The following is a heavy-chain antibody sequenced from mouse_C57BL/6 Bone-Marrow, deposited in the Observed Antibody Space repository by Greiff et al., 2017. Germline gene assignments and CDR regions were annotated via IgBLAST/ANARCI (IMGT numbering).Heavy chain of an antibody. Sequence: GGGLVQPKGSLKLSCAASGFSFNTYAMNWVRQAPGKGLEGVARIRSNSNNYATYYADSVKDRFTISRDDSESMLYLQMNNLKTEDTAMYYCVRADYYAMDYWGQGTSVTVSS. CDR1: GFSFNTYA. V-gene: IGHV10-1*01. J-gene: IGHJ4*01. CDR2: IRSNSNNYAT. CDR3: VRADYYAMDY.